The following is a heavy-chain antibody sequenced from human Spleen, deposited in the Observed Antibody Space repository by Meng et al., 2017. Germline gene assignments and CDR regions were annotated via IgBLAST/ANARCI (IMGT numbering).Heavy chain of an antibody. D-gene: IGHD4-11*01. CDR2: INHRGNT. CDR3: ARGPTTVAHDFDY. Sequence: QVQLKQWGAGLLKPSATLSPTCVVSGGSFSDYYWSWTRQPPGKGLEWIGEINHRGNTNYNSFLESRVTISVDTSQNSLSLKLSSVTAADSAVYYCARGPTTVAHDFDYWGQGTLVTVSS. CDR1: GGSFSDYY. V-gene: IGHV4-34*01. J-gene: IGHJ4*02.